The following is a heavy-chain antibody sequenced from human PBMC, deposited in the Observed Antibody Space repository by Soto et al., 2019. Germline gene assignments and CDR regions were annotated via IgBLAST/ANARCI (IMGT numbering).Heavy chain of an antibody. J-gene: IGHJ4*02. Sequence: EVQLVESGGDLVQREGSLRLSCAASGFPFSSYWMHWVRHTPGKGLDWVARISGDGVTTYYADSVTGRFTVSRDNAKNTLSLQISVLRAEDTAVYYSAREYYGLLTGYYTDYWGQGTLVSVSS. CDR1: GFPFSSYW. CDR2: ISGDGVTT. V-gene: IGHV3-74*01. D-gene: IGHD3-9*01. CDR3: AREYYGLLTGYYTDY.